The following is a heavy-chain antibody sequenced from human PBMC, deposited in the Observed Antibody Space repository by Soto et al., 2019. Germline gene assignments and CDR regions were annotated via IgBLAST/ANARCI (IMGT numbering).Heavy chain of an antibody. CDR1: GGSISSGGYY. D-gene: IGHD3-3*01. Sequence: SETLSLTCTVSGGSISSGGYYWSWIRQHPGKGLEWIGYIYYSGSTYYNPSLKSRVTISVDTSKNQFSLKLSSVTAADTAVYYCARAMITIFGVVHMGFDYWGQGTLVTVSS. CDR3: ARAMITIFGVVHMGFDY. J-gene: IGHJ4*02. V-gene: IGHV4-31*03. CDR2: IYYSGST.